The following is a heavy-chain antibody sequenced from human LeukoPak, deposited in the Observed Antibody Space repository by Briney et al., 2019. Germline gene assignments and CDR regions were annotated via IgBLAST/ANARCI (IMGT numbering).Heavy chain of an antibody. CDR3: AAKILGSAPFDS. Sequence: GGSLRLSCAASGFTFSTYGMAWVRQVPGNRLEWVSSIGATGGLISYADSVKGRFTVSSSEKTFYLQMNSLRAEDTAVYFCAAKILGSAPFDSWGQGTLVTVSA. J-gene: IGHJ4*02. D-gene: IGHD3-10*01. V-gene: IGHV3-23*01. CDR1: GFTFSTYG. CDR2: IGATGGLI.